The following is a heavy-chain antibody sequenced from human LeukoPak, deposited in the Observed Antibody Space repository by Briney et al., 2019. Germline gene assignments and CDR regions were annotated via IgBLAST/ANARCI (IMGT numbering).Heavy chain of an antibody. D-gene: IGHD3-22*01. CDR3: ARHFTYYYDSSGSNGHDAFDI. J-gene: IGHJ3*02. V-gene: IGHV1-69*06. Sequence: GASVKVSCKASGGTFSSYAISWVRQAPGQGLEWMGGIIPIFGTANYAQKFQGRVTITADKSTSTAYMELSSLRSEDTAVYYCARHFTYYYDSSGSNGHDAFDIWGQGTMVTVSS. CDR2: IIPIFGTA. CDR1: GGTFSSYA.